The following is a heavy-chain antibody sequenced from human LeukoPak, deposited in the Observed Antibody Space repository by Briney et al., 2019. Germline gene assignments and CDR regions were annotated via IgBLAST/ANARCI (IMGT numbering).Heavy chain of an antibody. CDR1: GYTFTSYY. CDR3: ARGDEVTYYYDSSGSY. V-gene: IGHV1-46*01. Sequence: ASVKVSCKACGYTFTSYYMHWVRQAPGQGLEWMGIINPSGGSTSYAQKFQGRVTMTRDTSTSTVYMELSSLRSEDTAVYYCARGDEVTYYYDSSGSYWGQGTLVTVSS. CDR2: INPSGGST. D-gene: IGHD3-22*01. J-gene: IGHJ1*01.